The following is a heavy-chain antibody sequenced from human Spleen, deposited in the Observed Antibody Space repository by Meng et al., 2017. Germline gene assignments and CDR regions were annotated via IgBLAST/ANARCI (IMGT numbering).Heavy chain of an antibody. CDR1: GYSINSDYY. CDR2: IYPRGNT. D-gene: IGHD3-3*01. V-gene: IGHV4-38-2*01. CDR3: AGLFFYFDY. Sequence: SETLSLTCAVSGYSINSDYYWGWIRQPPGKGLEWIGSIYPRGNTYYNPSLESRVTISIDTSKNQFSLKIDSVTAADSAIYYCAGLFFYFDYWGQGALVTAPQ. J-gene: IGHJ4*02.